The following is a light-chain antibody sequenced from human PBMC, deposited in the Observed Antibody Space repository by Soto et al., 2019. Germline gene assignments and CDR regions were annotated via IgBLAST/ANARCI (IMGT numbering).Light chain of an antibody. J-gene: IGKJ2*01. CDR1: QSVSSN. Sequence: EIVMTQSPATLSVSPGERATLSCRASQSVSSNLAWYQQKPGQTPRLLIYCASTRATGIPARFSGSGSGTVFTLTISSLQSEDFAIYYCQQYNNWPPYTFGQWTKLEIK. CDR2: CAS. CDR3: QQYNNWPPYT. V-gene: IGKV3-15*01.